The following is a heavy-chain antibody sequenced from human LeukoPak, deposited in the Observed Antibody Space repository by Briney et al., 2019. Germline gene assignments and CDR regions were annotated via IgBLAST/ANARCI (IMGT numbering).Heavy chain of an antibody. CDR1: GGSISSYY. CDR2: IYYSGST. Sequence: SETLSLTCTVSGGSISSYYWSWIRQPPGKGLEWIGYIYYSGSTNYNPSLKSRVTISVDTSKNQFSLKLSSVTAADTAVYYRARGKGSGSYYRGPNWFDPWGQGTLVTVSS. V-gene: IGHV4-59*01. CDR3: ARGKGSGSYYRGPNWFDP. D-gene: IGHD3-10*01. J-gene: IGHJ5*02.